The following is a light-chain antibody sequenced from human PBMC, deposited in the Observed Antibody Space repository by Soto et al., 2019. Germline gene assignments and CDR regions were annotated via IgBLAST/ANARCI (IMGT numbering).Light chain of an antibody. Sequence: EIVLTQSPGTLSLSPGERATLSCRASQSVSSSYFAWYQQKPGQAPRLLIYGASSRAPGIPDRFSGSGSGTDFTLTISRLEPEDFAVYYCQHYGSLVLTFGGGTKVEIK. CDR3: QHYGSLVLT. CDR2: GAS. V-gene: IGKV3-20*01. CDR1: QSVSSSY. J-gene: IGKJ4*01.